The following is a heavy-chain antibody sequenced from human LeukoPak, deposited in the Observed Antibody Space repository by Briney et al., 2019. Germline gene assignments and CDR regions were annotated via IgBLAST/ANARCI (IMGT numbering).Heavy chain of an antibody. Sequence: PSQTLSLTCAISGDSVSSNSADWNCIRQSPSRGLESLGRTYYRSKRYNDYAVSVKSRITINPDTSKNQFSLQLNSATPEDTAVYYCARESGNYGEFDYWGQGTLVTVSS. CDR2: TYYRSKRYN. CDR1: GDSVSSNSAD. J-gene: IGHJ4*02. D-gene: IGHD4-17*01. V-gene: IGHV6-1*01. CDR3: ARESGNYGEFDY.